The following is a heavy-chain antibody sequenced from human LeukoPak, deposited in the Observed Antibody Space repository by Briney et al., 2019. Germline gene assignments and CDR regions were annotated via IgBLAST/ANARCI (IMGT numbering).Heavy chain of an antibody. J-gene: IGHJ6*03. V-gene: IGHV3-74*01. CDR1: GFTFSSYW. CDR2: INTDGSST. Sequence: GGSLRLSCAASGFTFSSYWMHWVRQAPGKGLVWVSRINTDGSSTSYADSVKGRFTISRDNAKNTLYLQMNSLRAEDTAVYYCARDQAGYYYYYYMDVWGKGTTVTVSS. CDR3: ARDQAGYYYYYYMDV. D-gene: IGHD6-13*01.